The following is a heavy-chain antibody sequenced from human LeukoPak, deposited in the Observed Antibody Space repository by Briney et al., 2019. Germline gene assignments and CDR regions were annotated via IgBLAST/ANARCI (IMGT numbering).Heavy chain of an antibody. V-gene: IGHV3-30*02. CDR2: IRYDGSNK. J-gene: IGHJ4*02. Sequence: PGGSLRLSCAASGFTFSSYGMHWVRQAPGKGLEWVAFIRYDGSNKCSADSVKGRFTISRDNSKNTLNLQMNSLRAEDTAVYYCARNKEYSSGWYYFDYWGQGTLVTVSS. CDR3: ARNKEYSSGWYYFDY. D-gene: IGHD6-19*01. CDR1: GFTFSSYG.